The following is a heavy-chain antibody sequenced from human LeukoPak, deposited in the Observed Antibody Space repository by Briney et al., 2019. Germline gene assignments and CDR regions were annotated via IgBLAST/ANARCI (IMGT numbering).Heavy chain of an antibody. Sequence: PSETLSLTCAVSGGSISSGVYSWSWVRQPPGKGLEWIGYIYYGGNTYYNPSLKSRLTISLDTSNNQFSLKLSSVTAADTAVYYCARVLAAAGNNWFDPWGQGTLVTVSS. CDR2: IYYGGNT. J-gene: IGHJ5*02. CDR3: ARVLAAAGNNWFDP. D-gene: IGHD6-13*01. CDR1: GGSISSGVYS. V-gene: IGHV4-30-4*07.